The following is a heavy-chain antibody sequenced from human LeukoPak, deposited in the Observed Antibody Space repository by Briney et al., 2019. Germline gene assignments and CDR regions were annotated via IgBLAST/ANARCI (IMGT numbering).Heavy chain of an antibody. Sequence: SVKVSCKDSGGTFSNHAFSWVRQAPGQGLEWMGGIIPIDDSTNYVQKFQDRVMITADEATNIIYMELGSLKSEDTAEYYCARHSGHSSWYYGLDVWGQGTTVIVSS. CDR1: GGTFSNHA. CDR3: ARHSGHSSWYYGLDV. J-gene: IGHJ6*02. CDR2: IIPIDDST. D-gene: IGHD6-13*01. V-gene: IGHV1-69*13.